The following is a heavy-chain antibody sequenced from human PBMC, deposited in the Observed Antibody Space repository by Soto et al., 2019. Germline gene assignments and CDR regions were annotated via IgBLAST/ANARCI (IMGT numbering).Heavy chain of an antibody. CDR2: TYYSGNT. V-gene: IGHV4-39*01. CDR3: ARHRLSNLSSGPFGLVV. Sequence: SETLSLTCTVSGGSMAKNSHYWGWIRQPPGKGLEWIATTYYSGNTYYNPSLKSRVTISVDTSNNQFSLKLSSVTAEDTAVYHCARHRLSNLSSGPFGLVVWGQGTSVTVFS. J-gene: IGHJ6*02. CDR1: GGSMAKNSHY. D-gene: IGHD6-6*01.